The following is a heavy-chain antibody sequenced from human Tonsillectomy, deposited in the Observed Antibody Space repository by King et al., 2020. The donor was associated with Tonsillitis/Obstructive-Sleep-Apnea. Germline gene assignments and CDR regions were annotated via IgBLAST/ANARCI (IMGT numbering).Heavy chain of an antibody. J-gene: IGHJ6*02. CDR2: TYYRSKWYN. CDR3: ITSNWNAFGYYTCMDV. Sequence: VQLQESGPGLVKPSQTLSLTCAISGDSVSSNSAAWNWIRQSPSRGLEWLGRTYYRSKWYNDYAVSVKSRLTINPDTSKNHFSLHLSSVTPEDTAVYYCITSNWNAFGYYTCMDVWGQGTTLTVSS. D-gene: IGHD1-20*01. V-gene: IGHV6-1*01. CDR1: GDSVSSNSAA.